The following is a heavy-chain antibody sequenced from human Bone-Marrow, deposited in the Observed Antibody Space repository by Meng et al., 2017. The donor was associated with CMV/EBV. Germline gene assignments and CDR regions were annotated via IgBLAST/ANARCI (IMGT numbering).Heavy chain of an antibody. CDR2: IYYSGST. CDR1: GGSISSSSYY. CDR3: ARDRTNKRRRLEQWLVRPYYYYGMDV. D-gene: IGHD6-19*01. V-gene: IGHV4-39*07. Sequence: SETLSLTCTVSGGSISSSSYYWGWIRQPPGKGLEWIGSIYYSGSTNYNPSLKSRVTISVDTSKNQFSLKLSSVTAADTAVYYCARDRTNKRRRLEQWLVRPYYYYGMDVWGQGTTVTVSS. J-gene: IGHJ6*02.